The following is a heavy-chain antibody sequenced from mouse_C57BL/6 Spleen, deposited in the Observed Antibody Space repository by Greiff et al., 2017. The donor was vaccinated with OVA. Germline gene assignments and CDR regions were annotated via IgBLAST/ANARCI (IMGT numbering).Heavy chain of an antibody. CDR3: ASPSNSYWYFDV. CDR1: GFSLTSYA. V-gene: IGHV2-9-1*01. Sequence: VKLVESGPGLVAPSQSLSITCTVSGFSLTSYAISWVRQPPGKGLEWLGVIWTGGGTNYNSALNSRLSISKDNSKSKVFLKMNSLQTDDTARYYCASPSNSYWYFDVWGTGTTVTVAS. J-gene: IGHJ1*03. D-gene: IGHD2-5*01. CDR2: IWTGGGT.